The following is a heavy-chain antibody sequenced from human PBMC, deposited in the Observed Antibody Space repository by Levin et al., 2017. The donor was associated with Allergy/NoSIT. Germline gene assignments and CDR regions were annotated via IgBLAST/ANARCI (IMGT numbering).Heavy chain of an antibody. V-gene: IGHV4-59*01. CDR1: GGSISHYY. CDR3: ARGSWSGSWYWFDP. Sequence: SQTLSLTCTVSGGSISHYYCSWVRQPPGKGLEWIGYIYYSGSTYYNPSLRSRVTISVDTSKNQFSLNLSSVTAADTAVYYCARGSWSGSWYWFDPWGQGTLVTVSS. D-gene: IGHD6-13*01. J-gene: IGHJ5*02. CDR2: IYYSGST.